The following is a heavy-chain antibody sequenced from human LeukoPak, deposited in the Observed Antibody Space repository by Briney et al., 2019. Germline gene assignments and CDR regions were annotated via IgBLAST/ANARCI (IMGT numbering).Heavy chain of an antibody. V-gene: IGHV3-7*01. CDR2: IKQDGSEK. CDR3: ATSGYSYSHYYYYMDV. CDR1: GFTFSSYW. D-gene: IGHD5-18*01. J-gene: IGHJ6*03. Sequence: GGSLRLSCAASGFTFSSYWMSWVRQAPGKGLEWVANIKQDGSEKYYVDSVKGRFTISRDNAKNSLYLQMNSLRAEDTAVYYCATSGYSYSHYYYYMDVWGKGTTVTVSS.